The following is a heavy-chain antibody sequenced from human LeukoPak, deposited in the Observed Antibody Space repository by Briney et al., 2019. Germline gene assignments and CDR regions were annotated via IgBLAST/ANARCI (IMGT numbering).Heavy chain of an antibody. CDR2: IGGSGGTT. CDR1: GFTFSTYA. V-gene: IGHV3-23*01. D-gene: IGHD3-10*01. CDR3: ARDGEGSGSSWVITHDY. J-gene: IGHJ4*02. Sequence: GGSLRLSCAASGFTFSTYAMAWVRQPPGKGLEWVSAIGGSGGTTYTADSVKGRFTISRDNSKNTLFLQVNSLRVEDTALYYCARDGEGSGSSWVITHDYWGQGALVTVSS.